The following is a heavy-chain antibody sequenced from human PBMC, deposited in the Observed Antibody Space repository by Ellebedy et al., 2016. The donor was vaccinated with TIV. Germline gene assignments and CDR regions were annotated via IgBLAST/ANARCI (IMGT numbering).Heavy chain of an antibody. CDR3: ARGGHFDWTKIHYYMDV. Sequence: SETLSLXXTVSGGSISSYYWSWIRQPPGKGLEWIGYIYYSGSTNYNPSLKSRVTISVDTSKDQFSLKLSSVTAADTAVYYCARGGHFDWTKIHYYMDVWGKGTTVTVSS. D-gene: IGHD3-9*01. CDR1: GGSISSYY. V-gene: IGHV4-59*13. J-gene: IGHJ6*03. CDR2: IYYSGST.